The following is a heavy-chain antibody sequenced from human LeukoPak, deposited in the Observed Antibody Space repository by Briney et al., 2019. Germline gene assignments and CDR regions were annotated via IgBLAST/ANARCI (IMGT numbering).Heavy chain of an antibody. CDR1: GGSISSYY. V-gene: IGHV4-59*01. CDR3: ARVKGREGSTVIIDY. D-gene: IGHD3-10*01. CDR2: ISYSGSI. Sequence: PSEPLSLTCTVSGGSISSYYWSWIRQPPGKGLEWIGYISYSGSISYNPSLKSRVTMSVDTSKNQFSLKLSSVTAADTAVYYCARVKGREGSTVIIDYWGQGTLVTVSS. J-gene: IGHJ4*02.